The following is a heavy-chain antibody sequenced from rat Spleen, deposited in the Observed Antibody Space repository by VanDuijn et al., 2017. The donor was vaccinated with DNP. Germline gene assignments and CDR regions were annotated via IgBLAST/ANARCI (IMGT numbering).Heavy chain of an antibody. CDR3: TTFEGTNA. CDR1: GFTFSSYW. D-gene: IGHD1-11*01. J-gene: IGHJ4*01. V-gene: IGHV5-58*01. CDR2: INPDGGST. Sequence: EVQLVETGGGVVQPGRSLKLSCVASGFTFSSYWMYWIRQAPGKGLEWVASINPDGGSTYYSDSVKGRFAISRDNAKSTLYLQMDSLRSEDTATYYCTTFEGTNAWGQGTSVTVSS.